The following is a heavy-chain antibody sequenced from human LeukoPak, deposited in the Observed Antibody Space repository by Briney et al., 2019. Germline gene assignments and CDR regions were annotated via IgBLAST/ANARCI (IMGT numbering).Heavy chain of an antibody. CDR1: GGSISSFY. CDR2: IDSSWIT. CDR3: ATVASGWYPDY. V-gene: IGHV4-59*01. J-gene: IGHJ4*02. D-gene: IGHD6-19*01. Sequence: SETLSLTCTVSGGSISSFYYNWIRQPPGKGKELIGYIDSSWITNYNSSLNSRVTISLDTSQNKFSLQLNSVTAADTAVYYCATVASGWYPDYWGQGALVTVAS.